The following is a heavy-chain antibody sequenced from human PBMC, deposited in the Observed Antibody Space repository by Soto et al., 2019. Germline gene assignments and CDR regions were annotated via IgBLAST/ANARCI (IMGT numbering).Heavy chain of an antibody. CDR1: GGSISSYY. J-gene: IGHJ4*02. CDR2: IYYSGST. D-gene: IGHD1-26*01. V-gene: IGHV4-59*01. Sequence: SETLSLTCTVSGGSISSYYWSWIRQPPGKGLEWIGYIYYSGSTNYNPSLKSRVTISVDTSKNQFSLKLSSVTAADTAVYYCATARIVGATAPFDYWGQGTLVTVSS. CDR3: ATARIVGATAPFDY.